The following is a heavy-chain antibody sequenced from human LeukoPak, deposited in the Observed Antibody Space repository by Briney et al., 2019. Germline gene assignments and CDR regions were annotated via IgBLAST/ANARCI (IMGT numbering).Heavy chain of an antibody. CDR2: IYYSGST. V-gene: IGHV4-39*01. Sequence: PSETLSLTCTVSGGSISSSSYYWGWIRQPPGKGLEWIGSIYYSGSTYYNPSLKSRVTISVDTSKNQFSLKLSSVTAADTAVYXXXXXXXXXXDSSGYGAFDIWGQGTMVTVSS. D-gene: IGHD3-22*01. CDR3: XXXXXXXXDSSGYGAFDI. J-gene: IGHJ3*02. CDR1: GGSISSSSYY.